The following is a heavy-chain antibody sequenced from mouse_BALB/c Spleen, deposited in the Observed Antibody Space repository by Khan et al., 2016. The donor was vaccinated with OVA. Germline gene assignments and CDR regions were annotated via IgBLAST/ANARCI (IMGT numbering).Heavy chain of an antibody. J-gene: IGHJ2*01. Sequence: VQLQQSGAELVRPGTSVKMSCKAAGYSFTNYWIGWVKQRPGHGLEWIGDIYPGGGYTNYNEKFKGKATLTADTYSSTSYMQLSTLTSGDSVIFYGARRCAARASGDYFDYWGQGTTLTVSS. CDR1: GYSFTNYW. CDR2: IYPGGGYT. D-gene: IGHD3-1*01. V-gene: IGHV1-63*02. CDR3: ARRCAARASGDYFDY.